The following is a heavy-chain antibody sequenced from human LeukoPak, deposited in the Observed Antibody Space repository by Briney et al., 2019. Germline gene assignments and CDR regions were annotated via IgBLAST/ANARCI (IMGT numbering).Heavy chain of an antibody. CDR1: GFTFSDYG. J-gene: IGHJ4*02. V-gene: IGHV3-30*03. CDR3: TRDYYDSSGYYYLPDY. D-gene: IGHD3-22*01. CDR2: ISYDGRKM. Sequence: QPGRSLRLSCVASGFTFSDYGIHWVRQAPGKGLEWVAVISYDGRKMKYADSVKGRFTNSRDNSKDTLSLHMNTLRTEDTAVYYCTRDYYDSSGYYYLPDYWGQGTLVTVSS.